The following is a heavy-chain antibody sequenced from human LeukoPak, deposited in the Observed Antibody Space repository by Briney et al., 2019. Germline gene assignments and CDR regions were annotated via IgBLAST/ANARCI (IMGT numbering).Heavy chain of an antibody. Sequence: ASVKVSCKASGYTFTSHDINWVRQATGQGLEWLGWMNPNSGYTGYEQKFQGRVTMTRDTSTSTAYMELSSLRSEDTAVYYCARGGSSYNDEHEEFDYWGQGTVVTVSS. J-gene: IGHJ4*02. V-gene: IGHV1-8*01. CDR1: GYTFTSHD. CDR2: MNPNSGYT. D-gene: IGHD3-22*01. CDR3: ARGGSSYNDEHEEFDY.